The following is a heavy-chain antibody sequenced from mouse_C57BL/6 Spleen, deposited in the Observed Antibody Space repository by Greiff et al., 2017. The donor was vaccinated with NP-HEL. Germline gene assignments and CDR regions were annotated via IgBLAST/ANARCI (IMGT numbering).Heavy chain of an antibody. J-gene: IGHJ2*01. CDR3: ARRSGTYYFDY. Sequence: EVQRVESGGGLVKPGGSLKLSCAASGFTFSSYTMSWVRQTPEKRLEWVATISGGGGNTYYPDSVKGRFTISRDNAKTTLYLQMSSLRSEDTALYYCARRSGTYYFDYWGQGTTLTVSS. CDR1: GFTFSSYT. CDR2: ISGGGGNT. V-gene: IGHV5-9*01. D-gene: IGHD4-1*01.